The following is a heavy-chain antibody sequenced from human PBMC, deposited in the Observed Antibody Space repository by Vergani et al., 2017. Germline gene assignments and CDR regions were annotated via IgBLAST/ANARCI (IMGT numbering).Heavy chain of an antibody. Sequence: QVQLVESGGGLVKPGGSLRLSCAASGFSFSDHYMTWIRQAPGKGLEWVSYISNSGNTIEYADSVKGRFSISRENAKSSLFLQMDSLRAEDTAVYYCARDHRDYNNDPGTFDIWGQGSMVTVSS. CDR2: ISNSGNTI. CDR3: ARDHRDYNNDPGTFDI. V-gene: IGHV3-11*01. J-gene: IGHJ3*02. CDR1: GFSFSDHY. D-gene: IGHD4-11*01.